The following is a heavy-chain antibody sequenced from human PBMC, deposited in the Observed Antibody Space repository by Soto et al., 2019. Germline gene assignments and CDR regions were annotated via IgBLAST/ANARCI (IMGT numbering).Heavy chain of an antibody. J-gene: IGHJ3*02. CDR3: TTDLDIVVVPAARPFAFDI. CDR1: GFTFSNAW. Sequence: GGSLRLSCAASGFTFSNAWMNWVRQAPGKGLEWVGRIKSKTDGGTTDYAAPVKGRFTISRDDSKNTLYLQMNSLKTEDTAVYYCTTDLDIVVVPAARPFAFDIWGQGTMVTVSS. CDR2: IKSKTDGGTT. D-gene: IGHD2-2*03. V-gene: IGHV3-15*07.